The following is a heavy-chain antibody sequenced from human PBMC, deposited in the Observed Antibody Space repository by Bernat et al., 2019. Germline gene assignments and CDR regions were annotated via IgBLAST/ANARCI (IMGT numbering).Heavy chain of an antibody. D-gene: IGHD2-15*01. J-gene: IGHJ4*02. CDR3: ARARYWRGFSCYPRIDH. CDR1: GGSINSGVYY. Sequence: QVQLQESGPGLVKPSQTLSLTCTVSGGSINSGVYYWTWIRQHPAKGLEWIGYIFDSESTDYNPSLKSRVTISGDTSKNQFSLRLSSVTAADTAVYYCARARYWRGFSCYPRIDHRGQGTLVTVSS. V-gene: IGHV4-31*03. CDR2: IFDSEST.